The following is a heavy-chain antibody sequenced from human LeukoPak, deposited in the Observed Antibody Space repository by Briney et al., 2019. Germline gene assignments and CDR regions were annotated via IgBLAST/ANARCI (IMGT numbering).Heavy chain of an antibody. Sequence: PGGSLRLSCAASGFYFDDYALHWVRQAPGKGLEWVSLISGDGDSTFYADSVKGRFTISRDNSENSLYLEMNSLRTEDTVLYYCARHINFDYWGQGALVTVSS. CDR1: GFYFDDYA. V-gene: IGHV3-43*02. CDR2: ISGDGDST. J-gene: IGHJ4*02. D-gene: IGHD2-21*01. CDR3: ARHINFDY.